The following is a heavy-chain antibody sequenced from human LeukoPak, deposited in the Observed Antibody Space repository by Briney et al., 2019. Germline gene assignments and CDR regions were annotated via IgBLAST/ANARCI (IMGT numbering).Heavy chain of an antibody. CDR2: IYSSGST. D-gene: IGHD3-22*01. Sequence: SETLSLTCTVSGGSISSGSYYWSWIRQPAGKGLEWIGRIYSSGSTNYNPSLKSRVSMSIDTPKNQFSMRLSSVTAADTAMYYCATYSSGKSGGYWGQGTLVTVSS. V-gene: IGHV4-61*02. CDR3: ATYSSGKSGGY. CDR1: GGSISSGSYY. J-gene: IGHJ4*02.